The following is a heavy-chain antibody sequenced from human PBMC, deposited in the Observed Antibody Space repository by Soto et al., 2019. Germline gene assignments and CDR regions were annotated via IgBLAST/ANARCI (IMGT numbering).Heavy chain of an antibody. V-gene: IGHV4-39*01. CDR3: ARLSSGYSSSRWWFDP. CDR1: GGSISSSSYY. J-gene: IGHJ5*02. D-gene: IGHD6-13*01. Sequence: QLQLQESGPGLVKPSETLSLTCTVSGGSISSSSYYWGWIRQPPGKGLEWIGSIYYSGSPYYNPSLKSRVTMSVDTSKTQFSRKLSSVTAADTAVYYCARLSSGYSSSRWWFDPWGQGTLVTVSS. CDR2: IYYSGSP.